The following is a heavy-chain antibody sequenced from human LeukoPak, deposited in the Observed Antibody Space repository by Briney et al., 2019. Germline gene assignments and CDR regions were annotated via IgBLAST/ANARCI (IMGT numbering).Heavy chain of an antibody. CDR3: ARDVRLGELSSDNWFDP. CDR1: GFTFSSYW. D-gene: IGHD3-16*02. V-gene: IGHV3-7*01. Sequence: GGPLRLSCAASGFTFSSYWMSCVRQAPGKGLEWVANIKHNESEKSYVDSVKGRFTISRDNAKNSLYLQMNSLRAEDTAVYYCARDVRLGELSSDNWFDPWGQGTLVTVSS. J-gene: IGHJ5*02. CDR2: IKHNESEK.